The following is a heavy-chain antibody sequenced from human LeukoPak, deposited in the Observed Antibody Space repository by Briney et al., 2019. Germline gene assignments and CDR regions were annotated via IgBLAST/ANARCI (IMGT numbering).Heavy chain of an antibody. J-gene: IGHJ1*01. Sequence: GGSLRLSCAASGFTFSDYYMSWIRQAPGKGLEWVSYISSSGSTIYYADSVKGRFTISRDNAKNSLYLQMNSLRAEDTALYYCAKDSNYDILTGYSIKHWGQGTLVTVSS. CDR2: ISSSGSTI. V-gene: IGHV3-11*01. CDR3: AKDSNYDILTGYSIKH. D-gene: IGHD3-9*01. CDR1: GFTFSDYY.